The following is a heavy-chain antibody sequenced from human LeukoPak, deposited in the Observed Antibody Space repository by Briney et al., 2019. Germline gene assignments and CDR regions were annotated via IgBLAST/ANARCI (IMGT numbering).Heavy chain of an antibody. CDR2: INAGNGNT. Sequence: ASVKVSCKASGYTFTSYAMHWVRQAPGQRLEWMGWINAGNGNTKYSQKFQGRVTITRDTSASTAYMELGSLRSEDTAVYYCARDPRYYYDSPFDYWGQGTLVTVSS. CDR3: ARDPRYYYDSPFDY. CDR1: GYTFTSYA. J-gene: IGHJ4*02. D-gene: IGHD3-22*01. V-gene: IGHV1-3*01.